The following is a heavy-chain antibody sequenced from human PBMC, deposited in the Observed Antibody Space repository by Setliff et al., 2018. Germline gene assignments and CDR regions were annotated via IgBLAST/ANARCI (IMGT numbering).Heavy chain of an antibody. V-gene: IGHV1-18*01. D-gene: IGHD2-21*01. CDR1: GFSFSNYG. CDR2: ISGYTGNT. CDR3: ARGEASCGGDCYSRGYFDF. Sequence: ASVKVSCKASGFSFSNYGITWVRQAPGRGLEWLGWISGYTGNTNSVQKLRGRVTMTTDTSTSAAYLELGSLTTDDTAVYYCARGEASCGGDCYSRGYFDFWGQGTLVTVSS. J-gene: IGHJ4*02.